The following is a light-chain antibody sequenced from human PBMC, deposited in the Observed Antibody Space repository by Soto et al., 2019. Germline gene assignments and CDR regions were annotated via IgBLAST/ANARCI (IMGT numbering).Light chain of an antibody. J-gene: IGKJ4*01. CDR2: AAS. Sequence: DIQMTQSPSSLSASVGDRVTITCRASQSISSYLNWYQQKPGKAPKLLIYAASSLQSGVPSRFSGSGSGTDFTLTISSLQPEDWATYYCQESYSTPLTFGGGTKVQIK. V-gene: IGKV1-39*01. CDR1: QSISSY. CDR3: QESYSTPLT.